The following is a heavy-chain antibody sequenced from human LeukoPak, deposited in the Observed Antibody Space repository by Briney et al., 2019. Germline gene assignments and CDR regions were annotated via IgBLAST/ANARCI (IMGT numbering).Heavy chain of an antibody. J-gene: IGHJ4*02. CDR1: GVSISACY. Sequence: SETLSLTCSVSGVSISACYWSWIRQPAGKGLEWIGRIYPGESIYASENTNYNPSLKSRVSMSGDTSKNQVSLKLRSVTAADTAVYYCARDPTTVTTIFDSWGQGTLVTVSS. V-gene: IGHV4-4*07. D-gene: IGHD4-17*01. CDR3: ARDPTTVTTIFDS. CDR2: IYPGESIYASENT.